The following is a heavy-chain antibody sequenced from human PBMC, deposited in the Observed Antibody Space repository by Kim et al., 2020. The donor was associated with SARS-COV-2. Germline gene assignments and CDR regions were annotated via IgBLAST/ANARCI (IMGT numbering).Heavy chain of an antibody. J-gene: IGHJ3*02. V-gene: IGHV4-39*07. Sequence: SETLSLTCNVSGGSISSGYYYWAWVRQPPGKGLEWIGSVYYSGSAYYNPSLKSRVTISVDTSKNQFSLNVRSVTAADTAMYYCARREGYDSTSPAFDIWGQGTMVTVSS. CDR1: GGSISSGYYY. CDR3: ARREGYDSTSPAFDI. D-gene: IGHD6-13*01. CDR2: VYYSGSA.